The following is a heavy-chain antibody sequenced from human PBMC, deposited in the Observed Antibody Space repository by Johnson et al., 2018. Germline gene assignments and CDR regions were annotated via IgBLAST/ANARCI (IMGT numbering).Heavy chain of an antibody. V-gene: IGHV3-9*01. CDR1: GFTFSSYA. J-gene: IGHJ3*02. CDR2: ISWNSGSI. CDR3: EKDMYGYNILRAFDI. D-gene: IGHD5-24*01. Sequence: EVQLVESGGGLVQPGGSLRLSCAASGFTFSSYAMSWVRQAPGKGLEWVSAISWNSGSIGYADSVKGRFTISSDNANNSLYLQMNSLRAEDTALYYCEKDMYGYNILRAFDIWGQGTMVTVSS.